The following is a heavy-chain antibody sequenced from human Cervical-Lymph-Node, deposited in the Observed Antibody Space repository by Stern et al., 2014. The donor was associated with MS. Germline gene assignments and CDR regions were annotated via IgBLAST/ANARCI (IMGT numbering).Heavy chain of an antibody. CDR3: ARDLGGAGWFDP. Sequence: QLQLQESGPGLVKPSETLSLTCTVSGGSISNDRHYWTWIRQPPGKGLEWIGCIYSSGSTYYKSSLKSRVTISVDTSKSQFSLKLNSVTAADTAIYYCARDLGGAGWFDPWGQGTLVTVSS. D-gene: IGHD3-16*01. CDR2: IYSSGST. J-gene: IGHJ5*02. V-gene: IGHV4-31*03. CDR1: GGSISNDRHY.